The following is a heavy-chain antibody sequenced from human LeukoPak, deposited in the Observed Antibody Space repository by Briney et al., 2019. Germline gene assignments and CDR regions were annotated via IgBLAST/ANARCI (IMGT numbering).Heavy chain of an antibody. CDR1: GFTFSDHY. J-gene: IGHJ6*03. D-gene: IGHD6-6*01. CDR2: ISNSGRTI. CDR3: ARVIATRPHNYYYMDV. V-gene: IGHV3-11*04. Sequence: GGSLRLSCAASGFTFSDHYMSWIRQAPGKGLEWVSYISNSGRTIYYADSVKGRFIISRDNAKNSLYLQTNSLRDEDTAVYYCARVIATRPHNYYYMDVWGKGTTVTVSS.